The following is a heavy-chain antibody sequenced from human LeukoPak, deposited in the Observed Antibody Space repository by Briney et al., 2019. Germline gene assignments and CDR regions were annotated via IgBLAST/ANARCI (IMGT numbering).Heavy chain of an antibody. Sequence: SSETLSLXCTVSGGSISSSSYYWGWIRQPPGKGLEWIGSIYYSGSTYYNPSLKSRVTISVDTSKNQFSLKLSSVTAADTAVYYCARQGLTLDYWGQGTLVTVSS. CDR2: IYYSGST. D-gene: IGHD2-21*02. J-gene: IGHJ4*02. CDR3: ARQGLTLDY. V-gene: IGHV4-39*01. CDR1: GGSISSSSYY.